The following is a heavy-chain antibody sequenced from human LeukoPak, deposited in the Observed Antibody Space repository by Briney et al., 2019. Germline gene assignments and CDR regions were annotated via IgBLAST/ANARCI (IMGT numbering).Heavy chain of an antibody. Sequence: PGGSLRLSCAASGFTFSSYWMSWVRQAPGKGLEWVANIKGDGSDNHYVDSVRGRFTISRDNAKNSLYLQMNSLRAEDTAVYYCATDYAGNSLWYYYGLGVWGQGTTVTVSS. J-gene: IGHJ6*02. CDR3: ATDYAGNSLWYYYGLGV. D-gene: IGHD4-23*01. CDR2: IKGDGSDN. CDR1: GFTFSSYW. V-gene: IGHV3-7*02.